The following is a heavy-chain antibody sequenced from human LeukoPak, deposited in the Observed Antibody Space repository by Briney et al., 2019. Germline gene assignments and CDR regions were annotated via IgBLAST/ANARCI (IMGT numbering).Heavy chain of an antibody. CDR1: GGSISSHY. V-gene: IGHV4-4*07. Sequence: SETLSLTCTVSGGSISSHYWSWIRQPAGKGLEWIGRIYSSGSTNYNPSLKSRVTMSVDTSKNQFSLKLSSVTAADTAVYYCARGRYYYGLGSYGWFDPWGQGTLVTVSS. J-gene: IGHJ5*02. CDR3: ARGRYYYGLGSYGWFDP. CDR2: IYSSGST. D-gene: IGHD3-10*01.